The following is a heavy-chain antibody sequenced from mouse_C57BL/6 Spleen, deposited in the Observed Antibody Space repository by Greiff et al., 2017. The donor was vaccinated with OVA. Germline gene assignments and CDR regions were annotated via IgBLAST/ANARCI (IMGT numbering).Heavy chain of an antibody. Sequence: QVQLQQSGAELARPGASVKLSCKASGYTFTSYGISWVKQRTGQGLEWIGEIYPRSGNTYYNEKFKGKATLTADKSSSTAYMELRSLTSEDAAVYFCGSSYGDYYAMDYWGQGTSVTVSS. V-gene: IGHV1-81*01. J-gene: IGHJ4*01. CDR1: GYTFTSYG. CDR3: GSSYGDYYAMDY. CDR2: IYPRSGNT. D-gene: IGHD1-1*01.